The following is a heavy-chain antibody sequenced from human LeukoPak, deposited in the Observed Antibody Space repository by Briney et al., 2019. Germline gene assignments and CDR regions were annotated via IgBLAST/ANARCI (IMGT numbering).Heavy chain of an antibody. CDR1: GFTFSSYS. D-gene: IGHD3-9*01. Sequence: GGSLRLSCAASGFTFSSYSMNWVRQAPGKGLEWVSSISSSSSYIYYADSVKGRLTISRDNAKNSLYLQMNSLRAEDTAVYYCASEGSNNVLRYFEWSVDYWGQGTLVTVSS. CDR3: ASEGSNNVLRYFEWSVDY. V-gene: IGHV3-21*01. CDR2: ISSSSSYI. J-gene: IGHJ4*02.